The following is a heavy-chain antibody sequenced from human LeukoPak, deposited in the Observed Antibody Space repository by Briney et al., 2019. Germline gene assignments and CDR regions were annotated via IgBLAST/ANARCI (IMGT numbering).Heavy chain of an antibody. J-gene: IGHJ5*02. V-gene: IGHV3-23*01. CDR1: GLTFSNYA. Sequence: GGSLRLSCAAPGLTFSNYAMTWVRQAPGKGLEWVSSIRGDGGGAVYTDSVKGRFTTSRDNSKNMLYLQMNSLRAEDTALYYCTKDPNGDYIGAFDPWGQGTQVTVSS. D-gene: IGHD4-17*01. CDR3: TKDPNGDYIGAFDP. CDR2: IRGDGGGA.